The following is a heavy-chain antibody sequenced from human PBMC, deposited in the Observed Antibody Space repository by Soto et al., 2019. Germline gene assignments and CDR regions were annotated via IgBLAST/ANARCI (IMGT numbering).Heavy chain of an antibody. Sequence: PGGSLRLSCSAPGFTFSSYSMNWVRQAPGKGLEWVSYISSSSSTIYYADSVKGRFTISRDNAKNSLYLQMNSLRAEDTAVYYCARNGYCSGGSCYFYYYHYYYMEHWGKRPRATVS. J-gene: IGHJ6*03. CDR2: ISSSSSTI. D-gene: IGHD2-15*01. V-gene: IGHV3-48*01. CDR3: ARNGYCSGGSCYFYYYHYYYMEH. CDR1: GFTFSSYS.